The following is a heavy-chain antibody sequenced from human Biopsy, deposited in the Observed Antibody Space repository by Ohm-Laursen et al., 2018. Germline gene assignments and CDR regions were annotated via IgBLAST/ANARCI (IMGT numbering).Heavy chain of an antibody. D-gene: IGHD2-15*01. CDR3: AKGQDLRGGAEYFQH. CDR1: GYTFTGQY. Sequence: GASVKASCKASGYTFTGQYLHWVRQVPGHGLEWMGWINPHSGTTKFAQDFQGRVTMTRDTSITTAYMELRRLRSDDTAVYYCAKGQDLRGGAEYFQHWGQGALVTVSS. J-gene: IGHJ1*01. CDR2: INPHSGTT. V-gene: IGHV1-2*02.